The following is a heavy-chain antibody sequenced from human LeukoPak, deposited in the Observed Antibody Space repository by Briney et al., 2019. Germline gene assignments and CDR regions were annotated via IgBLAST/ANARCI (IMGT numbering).Heavy chain of an antibody. CDR1: GASISSDSYY. Sequence: PSETLSLTCTVSGASISSDSYYWGWIRQPPGKGLEWIGSFYSRGNSYYNPSLRSRVTISVDTSKNQVSLRLSSVTAADTAVYYCARRTDDSGSYFDYWGQGTPVTVSS. J-gene: IGHJ4*02. CDR3: ARRTDDSGSYFDY. CDR2: FYSRGNS. V-gene: IGHV4-39*01. D-gene: IGHD3-10*01.